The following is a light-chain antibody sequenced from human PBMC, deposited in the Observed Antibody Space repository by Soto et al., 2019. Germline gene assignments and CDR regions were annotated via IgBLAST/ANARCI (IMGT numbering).Light chain of an antibody. V-gene: IGKV3-15*01. CDR3: QQYNDWLT. J-gene: IGKJ4*01. CDR2: GAS. CDR1: QSVSSN. Sequence: EIVMTQSPDTLSVSPGERATLSCRASQSVSSNLAWYQQKLGQAPRLLIYGASTRATGIPARFSGSGSGTEFTLTISSLQSEDFAVYYCQQYNDWLTFGGGTKVDIK.